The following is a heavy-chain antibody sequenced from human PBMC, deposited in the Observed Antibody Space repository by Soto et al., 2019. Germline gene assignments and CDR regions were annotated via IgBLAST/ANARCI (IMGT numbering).Heavy chain of an antibody. CDR2: IYYSEST. CDR3: ARAVEMYASGWYYFDY. V-gene: IGHV4-59*01. D-gene: IGHD6-19*01. Sequence: QVQLQESGPGLVKPSETLSLTCTVSGGSISSYYWSWIRQPPGKGLEWIGFIYYSESTNYNPSLQSRFTISVDTSKNQFSLRLTSVTAADTAVYYCARAVEMYASGWYYFDYWGQGTLVTVSS. J-gene: IGHJ4*02. CDR1: GGSISSYY.